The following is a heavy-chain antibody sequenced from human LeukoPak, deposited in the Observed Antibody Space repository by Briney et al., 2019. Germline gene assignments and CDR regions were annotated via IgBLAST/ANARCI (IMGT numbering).Heavy chain of an antibody. CDR1: GGSISSYY. J-gene: IGHJ4*02. CDR2: IYTSGST. CDR3: ARVAAGRYDILTGYSYYFDY. V-gene: IGHV4-4*07. Sequence: SSETLSLTCTVSGGSISSYYWSWIRQPAGRGLEWIGRIYTSGSTNYNPSLKSRVTMSVDTSKNQFSLKLSSVTAADTAVYYCARVAAGRYDILTGYSYYFDYWGQGTLATVSS. D-gene: IGHD3-9*01.